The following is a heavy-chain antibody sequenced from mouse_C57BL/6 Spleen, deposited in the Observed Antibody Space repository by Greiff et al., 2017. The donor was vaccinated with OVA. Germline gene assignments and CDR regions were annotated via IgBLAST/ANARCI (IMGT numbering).Heavy chain of an antibody. J-gene: IGHJ4*01. V-gene: IGHV1-82*01. CDR1: GYAFSSSW. CDR2: IYPGDRDT. D-gene: IGHD4-1*02. CDR3: AQLNDYYAMDY. Sequence: QVQLQQSGPELVKPGASVKVSCKASGYAFSSSWMNWVKQRPGKGLEWIGRIYPGDRDTNYNGKFKGKATLTADKSSSTAYMHISSHTSENCAVYFCAQLNDYYAMDYWGQGTAVTVSA.